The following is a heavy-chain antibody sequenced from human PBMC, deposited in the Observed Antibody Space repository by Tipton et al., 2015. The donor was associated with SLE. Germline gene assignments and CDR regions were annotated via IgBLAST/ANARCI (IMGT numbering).Heavy chain of an antibody. CDR1: DGSISGYY. J-gene: IGHJ3*02. V-gene: IGHV4-59*01. CDR3: ARVDIVIVPAARWRAFDI. CDR2: ISYTGRT. Sequence: LVQSSETLSLTCTIPDGSISGYYWIWIRQPPGKGLEWIGDISYTGRTSYNPSLKSRVTLSIDTSKKQFFLKLNSVTAADTAVYYCARVDIVIVPAARWRAFDIWGQGTVVTVSS. D-gene: IGHD2-2*03.